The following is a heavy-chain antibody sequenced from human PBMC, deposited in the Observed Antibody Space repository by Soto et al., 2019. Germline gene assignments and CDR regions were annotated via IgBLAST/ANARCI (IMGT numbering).Heavy chain of an antibody. Sequence: EVQLVESGGGLVQPGGSLRLSCAASGFTFSSYSMNWVRQAPGKGLEWVSYISSSSSTIYYADSVKGRFTISRDNAKNPLCLQMNSRRAEDTAVYYCAREYSSWGYTWVDPWGKGTMVTVSS. D-gene: IGHD6-13*01. J-gene: IGHJ5*02. CDR2: ISSSSSTI. CDR1: GFTFSSYS. V-gene: IGHV3-48*01. CDR3: AREYSSWGYTWVDP.